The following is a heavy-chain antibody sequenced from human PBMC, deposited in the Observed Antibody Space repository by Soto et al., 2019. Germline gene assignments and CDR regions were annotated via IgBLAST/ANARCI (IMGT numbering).Heavy chain of an antibody. V-gene: IGHV1-69*01. CDR3: ARDRVAIEGNYMDV. CDR2: INPGNGNA. Sequence: WVRQANGKGLEWMGGINPGNGNANYAQKFQGRVTITADESTSTVYMELSSLRSEDAAVYYCARDRVAIEGNYMDVWGKGTTVTVSS. D-gene: IGHD1-26*01. J-gene: IGHJ6*03.